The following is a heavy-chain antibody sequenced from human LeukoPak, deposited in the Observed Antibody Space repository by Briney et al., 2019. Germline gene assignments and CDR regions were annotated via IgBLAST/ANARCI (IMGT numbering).Heavy chain of an antibody. V-gene: IGHV3-30*03. CDR3: ARSGLMVYALN. D-gene: IGHD2-8*01. CDR1: GFTFSSYD. Sequence: PGRSLRLSCAASGFTFSSYDTHWVRRAPGKGLEWVTVISYDGSNKYSADSVKGRFTISRDNSKNTLYLQMNSLRAEDTAVYYCARSGLMVYALNWGQGTLVTVSS. J-gene: IGHJ4*02. CDR2: ISYDGSNK.